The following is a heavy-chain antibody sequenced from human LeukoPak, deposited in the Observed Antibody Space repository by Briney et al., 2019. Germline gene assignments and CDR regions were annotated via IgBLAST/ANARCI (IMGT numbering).Heavy chain of an antibody. V-gene: IGHV4-39*01. D-gene: IGHD6-13*01. Sequence: SETLSLTCTVSGGSISSSSYYWGWIRQPPGKGLEWIGSIYYSGSTYYNPSLKSRVTISVDTSKNQFSLKLSSVTAADTAVYYCARAQIAAAGPAHFDYWGQGTLVTVSS. CDR3: ARAQIAAAGPAHFDY. CDR1: GGSISSSSYY. J-gene: IGHJ4*02. CDR2: IYYSGST.